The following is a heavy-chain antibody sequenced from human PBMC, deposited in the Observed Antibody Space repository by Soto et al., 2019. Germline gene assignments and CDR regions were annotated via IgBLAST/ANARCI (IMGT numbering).Heavy chain of an antibody. Sequence: PSETLSLTCTVSGGSVSSGSYYWSWIRQPPGKGLEWIGYIYYSGSTNYNPSLKSRVTISVDTSKNQFSLKLSSVTAADTAVYYCARGYIAAAAYYFDYWGQGTLVTVSS. D-gene: IGHD6-13*01. CDR1: GGSVSSGSYY. CDR2: IYYSGST. V-gene: IGHV4-61*01. CDR3: ARGYIAAAAYYFDY. J-gene: IGHJ4*02.